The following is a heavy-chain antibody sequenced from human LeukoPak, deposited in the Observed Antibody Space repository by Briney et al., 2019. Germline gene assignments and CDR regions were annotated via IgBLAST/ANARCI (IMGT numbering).Heavy chain of an antibody. J-gene: IGHJ4*02. D-gene: IGHD6-19*01. V-gene: IGHV3-13*04. CDR2: IGTVGDT. Sequence: GGSLRLSCAASGFTLSSYDMHWVRQATGKGLEWVSGIGTVGDTYYAGSVKGRFTVSRENAKNSLYLQMNSLRAGDTAVYYCVRVRDGSAWALEDWGQGSLVTVSS. CDR1: GFTLSSYD. CDR3: VRVRDGSAWALED.